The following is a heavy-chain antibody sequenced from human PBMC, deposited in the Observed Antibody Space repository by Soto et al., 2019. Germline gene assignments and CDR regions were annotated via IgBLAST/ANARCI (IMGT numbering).Heavy chain of an antibody. CDR2: IIPILGIA. J-gene: IGHJ4*02. V-gene: IGHV1-69*02. Sequence: QVQLVQSGAEVKKPGSSVKVSCKASGGTFSSYTISWVRQAPGQGLEWMGRIIPILGIANYAQKFQGRVTSXADXSXATAYMELSSLRSEDTAVYYCARAKDDGGNSLRDDYWGQGTLVTVSS. CDR1: GGTFSSYT. D-gene: IGHD2-21*02. CDR3: ARAKDDGGNSLRDDY.